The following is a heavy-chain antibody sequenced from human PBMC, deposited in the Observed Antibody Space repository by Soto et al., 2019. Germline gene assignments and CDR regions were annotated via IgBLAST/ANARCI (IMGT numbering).Heavy chain of an antibody. J-gene: IGHJ4*02. CDR3: ARDDPDTAMAPYYFDY. V-gene: IGHV1-46*01. CDR2: INPSGGST. Sequence: ASVKVSCKASGGTFSSYAISWVRQAPGQGLEWMGIINPSGGSTSYAQKFQGRVTMTRDTSTSTAYMELRSLRSDDTAVYYCARDDPDTAMAPYYFDYWGQGTLVTVS. CDR1: GGTFSSYA. D-gene: IGHD5-18*01.